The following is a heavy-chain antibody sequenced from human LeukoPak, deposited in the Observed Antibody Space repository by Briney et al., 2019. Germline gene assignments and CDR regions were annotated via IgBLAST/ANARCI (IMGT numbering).Heavy chain of an antibody. CDR2: ISGSGDST. J-gene: IGHJ4*02. D-gene: IGHD5-18*01. V-gene: IGHV3-23*01. Sequence: GGSLRLSCAASGFTFRSYAMSWVRQAPGKGLEWVSSISGSGDSTYYADSVKGRFTISRDNSKNTLYLQMNSLRAEDTAVYYCARGCTAMVRRMRRYFDYWGQGTLVTVSS. CDR3: ARGCTAMVRRMRRYFDY. CDR1: GFTFRSYA.